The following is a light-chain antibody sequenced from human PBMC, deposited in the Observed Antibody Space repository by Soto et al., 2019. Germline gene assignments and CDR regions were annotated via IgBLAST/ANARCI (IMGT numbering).Light chain of an antibody. J-gene: IGLJ2*01. CDR1: SSNIGAGYD. V-gene: IGLV1-40*01. CDR2: GNS. CDR3: QSYGSSLSGWKV. Sequence: QPVLTQPPSVSGAPGQRVTISCTGSSSNIGAGYDVHWYQQLPGTAPKLLIYGNSNRPSGVPDRFSGSKSGTSASLAITGLQAEDEADYYCQSYGSSLSGWKVFGGGTKLTVL.